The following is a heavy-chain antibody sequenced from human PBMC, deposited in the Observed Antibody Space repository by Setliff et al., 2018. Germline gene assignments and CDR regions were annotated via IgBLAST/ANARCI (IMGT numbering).Heavy chain of an antibody. CDR3: ARGSRFGTIVYKGDYYMDV. CDR1: GYSFTTYA. J-gene: IGHJ6*03. Sequence: ASVKVSCKASGYSFTTYAIGWMRQAPGQGLEWMGWINTNTGNPVYAQGFTGRFVFSLDTSVSTAYLQISSLKAEDTAIYYCARGSRFGTIVYKGDYYMDVWGKGTTVTVSS. D-gene: IGHD3-10*01. V-gene: IGHV7-4-1*02. CDR2: INTNTGNP.